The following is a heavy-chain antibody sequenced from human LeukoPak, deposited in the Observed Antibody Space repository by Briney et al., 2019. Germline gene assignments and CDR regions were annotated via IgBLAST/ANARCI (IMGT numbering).Heavy chain of an antibody. CDR1: GYTFISYD. CDR3: ARSGRGTYYYFDL. Sequence: GASVKVSCKTSGYTFISYDLNWVRQAPGQGLEWMGWINPNSGNTGYAQKFQGRLTITRNTSVNTAYMELSSLRSDDTAMYYCARSGRGTYYYFDLWGQGTLVTVSS. V-gene: IGHV1-8*01. D-gene: IGHD5-12*01. J-gene: IGHJ4*02. CDR2: INPNSGNT.